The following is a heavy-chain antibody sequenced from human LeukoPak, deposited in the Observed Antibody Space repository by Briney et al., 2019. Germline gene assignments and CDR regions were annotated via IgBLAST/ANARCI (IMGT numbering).Heavy chain of an antibody. D-gene: IGHD2-21*02. CDR2: IIPIFGTA. CDR1: GGTFSSYA. J-gene: IGHJ3*02. V-gene: IGHV1-69*05. Sequence: SVKVSCKASGGTFSSYAISWVRQAPGQGLEWMGGIIPIFGTANYAQKFQGRVTITTVESTSTAYMELSSLRSEDTAVYYCAQFCGGDCYPPHDAFDIWGQGTMVTVSS. CDR3: AQFCGGDCYPPHDAFDI.